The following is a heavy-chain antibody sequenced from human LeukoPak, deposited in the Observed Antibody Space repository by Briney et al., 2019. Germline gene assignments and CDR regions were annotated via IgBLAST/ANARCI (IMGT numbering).Heavy chain of an antibody. Sequence: GESLKISCKGSGYSFTSYWIGWVRPMPGKGLEWMGIIYPGDSDTRYSPSFQGQVTISADKSISTAYLQWSSLKASDTAMYYCARRGSRWYWYFDYWGQGTLVTVSS. CDR3: ARRGSRWYWYFDY. CDR2: IYPGDSDT. J-gene: IGHJ4*02. D-gene: IGHD6-13*01. V-gene: IGHV5-51*01. CDR1: GYSFTSYW.